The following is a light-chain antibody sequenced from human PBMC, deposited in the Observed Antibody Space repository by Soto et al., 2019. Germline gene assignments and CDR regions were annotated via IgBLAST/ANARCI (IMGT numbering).Light chain of an antibody. Sequence: QSALTQPASVSGSPGQSIAISCTGTSGDVGAYDYVSWHQQHPGRAPKLMIYDVSNRPSGASNRFSGSKSGNTASLTISGLQPEDEADYYCSSYTSSNPWVFGGGTKLTVL. CDR1: SGDVGAYDY. J-gene: IGLJ3*02. CDR3: SSYTSSNPWV. CDR2: DVS. V-gene: IGLV2-14*01.